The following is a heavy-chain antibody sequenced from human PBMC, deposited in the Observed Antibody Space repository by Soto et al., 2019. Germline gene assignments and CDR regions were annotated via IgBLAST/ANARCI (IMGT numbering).Heavy chain of an antibody. Sequence: QVQLVQSGAEVKKPGSSVKVSCKASGGTFSSYIISWVRQAPGQGLEWMGRIIPILGIANYAQKFQGRVTITADKSTSTAYMELSSLSSEDTAVYYCARFPQPAIGGAAYFDYWGQGTLVTVSS. CDR2: IIPILGIA. CDR3: ARFPQPAIGGAAYFDY. D-gene: IGHD1-26*01. J-gene: IGHJ4*02. V-gene: IGHV1-69*02. CDR1: GGTFSSYI.